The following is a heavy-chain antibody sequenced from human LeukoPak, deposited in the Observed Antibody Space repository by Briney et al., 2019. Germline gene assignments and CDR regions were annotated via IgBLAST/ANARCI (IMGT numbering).Heavy chain of an antibody. J-gene: IGHJ3*02. CDR1: GGSFSGYY. Sequence: SETLSLTCAVYGGSFSGYYWSWIRQPPGKGLEWIGEINHSGSTNYNPSLKSRVTISVDTSKNQFSLQLSSVTAADTAVYYCARDELHYYDSTGSAFDIWGHGTMVTVSS. CDR2: INHSGST. CDR3: ARDELHYYDSTGSAFDI. V-gene: IGHV4-34*01. D-gene: IGHD3-22*01.